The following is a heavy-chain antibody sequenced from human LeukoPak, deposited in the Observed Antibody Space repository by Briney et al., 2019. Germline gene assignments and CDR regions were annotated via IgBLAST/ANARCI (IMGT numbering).Heavy chain of an antibody. CDR1: NYSITNNYY. CDR3: ARAPNYDFWSGYLDY. Sequence: SETLSLTCTVSNYSITNNYYWGWIRQPPGKGLEWIGSIHHSGITYYTPSLESRVTISLDTSKNHFSLKLSSVTAADTAVYYCARAPNYDFWSGYLDYWGQGTLVTVSS. V-gene: IGHV4-38-2*02. D-gene: IGHD3-3*01. J-gene: IGHJ4*02. CDR2: IHHSGIT.